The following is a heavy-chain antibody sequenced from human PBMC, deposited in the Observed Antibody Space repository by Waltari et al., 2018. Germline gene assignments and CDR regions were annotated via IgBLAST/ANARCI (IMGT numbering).Heavy chain of an antibody. J-gene: IGHJ4*02. CDR2: ITWDGGSP. CDR3: AKDIGMTTVTTIDY. Sequence: EVQLVESGGVVVQPGGSLRLSCAASGFTFDDYAMHWVRQTPGKGLEWVSLITWDGGSPYYAGSVKGRFTISRDNSKNSLYLQMSSLRAEDTALYYCAKDIGMTTVTTIDYWGQGTLVTVSS. V-gene: IGHV3-43D*03. CDR1: GFTFDDYA. D-gene: IGHD4-17*01.